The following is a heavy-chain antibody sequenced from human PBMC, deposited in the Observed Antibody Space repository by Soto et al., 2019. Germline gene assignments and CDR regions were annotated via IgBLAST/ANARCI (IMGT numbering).Heavy chain of an antibody. V-gene: IGHV1-18*01. CDR1: GYTFTSYG. Sequence: QVQLVQSGAEVKKPGASVKVSCKASGYTFTSYGISWVRQAPGQGREWMGWISAYNGNTNYAQKHQGTVTTTTDTSTHTAYMELRSLRSDDTAVYYCARVKWLDPSYDYWGQGTLVTVSS. D-gene: IGHD6-19*01. CDR2: ISAYNGNT. J-gene: IGHJ4*02. CDR3: ARVKWLDPSYDY.